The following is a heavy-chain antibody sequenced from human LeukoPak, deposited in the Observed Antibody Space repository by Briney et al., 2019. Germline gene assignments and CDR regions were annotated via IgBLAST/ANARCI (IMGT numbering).Heavy chain of an antibody. V-gene: IGHV4-31*02. CDR1: GGXY. J-gene: IGHJ4*02. D-gene: IGHD3-10*01. CDR3: ARASPPYGEADY. Sequence: GGXYWSWIRXXPGKGXEWIGYIYYSGSTYYNPSLKSRVTISVDTSKNQFSLKLSSVTAADTAVYYCARASPPYGEADYWGQGTLVTVSS. CDR2: IYYSGST.